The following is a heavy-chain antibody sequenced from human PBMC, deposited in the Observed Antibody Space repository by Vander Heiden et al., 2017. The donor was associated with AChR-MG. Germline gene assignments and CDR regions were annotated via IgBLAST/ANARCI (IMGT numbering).Heavy chain of an antibody. J-gene: IGHJ4*02. V-gene: IGHV3-11*06. CDR1: GFTFSDYY. D-gene: IGHD3-3*01. CDR3: ARDTLTTVGVFDN. Sequence: QVQLVESGGGLVRPAGSLRLSCVGSGFTFSDYYMSWIRQAPGKGMEWISYISTNNYKGYAEAVKGRFTITRDNTKNSVYLQMNSLRDEDTAVYYCARDTLTTVGVFDNWGQGALVTVSS. CDR2: ISTNNYK.